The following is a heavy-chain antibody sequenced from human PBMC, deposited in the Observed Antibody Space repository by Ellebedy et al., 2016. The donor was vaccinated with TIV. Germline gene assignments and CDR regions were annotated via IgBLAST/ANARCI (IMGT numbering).Heavy chain of an antibody. J-gene: IGHJ4*02. CDR1: GYTFTNYA. CDR3: ARGGRGDPGVRGVTTLDY. D-gene: IGHD3-10*01. Sequence: ASVKVSCKASGYTFTNYAMHWVRQAPGQRLEWMGWINAGYGNTKYSQTFQGRVTITRDTSASTAYMELSSLTSEDTAVYYCARGGRGDPGVRGVTTLDYWGQGTLVTVSS. CDR2: INAGYGNT. V-gene: IGHV1-3*01.